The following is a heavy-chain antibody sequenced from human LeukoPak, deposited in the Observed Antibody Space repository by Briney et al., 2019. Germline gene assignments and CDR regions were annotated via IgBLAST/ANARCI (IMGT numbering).Heavy chain of an antibody. Sequence: GGSLRLSCAASGFTFSNAWMSWVRQAPGKGLEWVGRIKSKTDGGTTDYAAPVKGRFTISRDDSKNTLYLQMNSLKTEDTAVYYRTTDPAGYCSSTSCYYLDPWGQGTLVTVSS. D-gene: IGHD2-2*01. CDR2: IKSKTDGGTT. CDR1: GFTFSNAW. V-gene: IGHV3-15*01. CDR3: TTDPAGYCSSTSCYYLDP. J-gene: IGHJ5*02.